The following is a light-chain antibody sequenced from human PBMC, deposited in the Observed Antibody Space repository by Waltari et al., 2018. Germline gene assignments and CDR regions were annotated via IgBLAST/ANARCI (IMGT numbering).Light chain of an antibody. V-gene: IGLV2-8*01. CDR2: EVS. CDR1: SSDVGGYNS. Sequence: QSALTQPPSASGSPGQSVTISCTGTSSDVGGYNSVSWYQQHPGKAPKLMIYEVSKRPSGVPDRLSASKAGNPASLTVSGLQAEDEADYYCSSYAGSNNLVFGGGTKLTVL. J-gene: IGLJ2*01. CDR3: SSYAGSNNLV.